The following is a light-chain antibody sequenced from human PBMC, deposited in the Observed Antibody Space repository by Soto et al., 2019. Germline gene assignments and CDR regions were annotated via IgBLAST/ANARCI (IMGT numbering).Light chain of an antibody. CDR1: QTITTY. CDR2: GAS. V-gene: IGKV1-39*01. CDR3: QQARSFPVT. J-gene: IGKJ5*01. Sequence: IQFSPSPSSLSAAVGDRVTLTCRASQTITTYLSWFQQKPGKAPKLLVYGASSLQSGVPSRFSGSGSGTEFTLTITSLQSEDFATYYCQQARSFPVTFGQGTRLEIK.